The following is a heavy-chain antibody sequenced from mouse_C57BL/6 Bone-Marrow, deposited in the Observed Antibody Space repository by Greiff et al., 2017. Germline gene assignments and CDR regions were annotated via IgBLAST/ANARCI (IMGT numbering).Heavy chain of an antibody. D-gene: IGHD1-1*01. CDR3: ARNPLYYGSSTYWYFDV. CDR1: GYTFTSYW. CDR2: IHPNSGST. V-gene: IGHV1-64*01. J-gene: IGHJ1*03. Sequence: VKLQQPGAELVKPGASVKLSCKASGYTFTSYWMHWVKQRPGQGLEWIGMIHPNSGSTNYNEKFKSKATLTVDKSSSTAYMQLSSLTSEDSAVYYCARNPLYYGSSTYWYFDVWGTGTTVTVSS.